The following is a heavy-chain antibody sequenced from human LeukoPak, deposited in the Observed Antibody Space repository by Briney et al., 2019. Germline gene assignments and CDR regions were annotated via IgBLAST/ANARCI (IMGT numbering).Heavy chain of an antibody. D-gene: IGHD3-10*01. CDR2: IDYTGSV. J-gene: IGHJ6*02. CDR3: AIDRSYYFGSQTSNLYG. Sequence: SETLSLTCTISGASITTGGYYWTWIRQPPGGGLEWIVYIDYTGSVDYNASLKSRLTISLDTSNNRFSLQLNSVTAADTAVSFCAIDRSYYFGSQTSNLYGWGQRTAVTVSS. V-gene: IGHV4-30-4*02. CDR1: GASITTGGYY.